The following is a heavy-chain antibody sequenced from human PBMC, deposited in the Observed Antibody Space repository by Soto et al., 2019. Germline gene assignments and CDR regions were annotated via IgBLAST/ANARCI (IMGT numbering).Heavy chain of an antibody. J-gene: IGHJ4*02. D-gene: IGHD1-26*01. V-gene: IGHV3-30*18. CDR1: GFTFSSYG. CDR3: AKDLLVVGATPAYY. CDR2: ISYDGSNK. Sequence: QVQLVESGGGVVQPGRSLRLSCAASGFTFSSYGMHWVRQAPGKGLEWVAVISYDGSNKYYADSVKGRFTISRDNSKNTLYLQRNSLRAEDTAVYYCAKDLLVVGATPAYYWGQGTLVTVSS.